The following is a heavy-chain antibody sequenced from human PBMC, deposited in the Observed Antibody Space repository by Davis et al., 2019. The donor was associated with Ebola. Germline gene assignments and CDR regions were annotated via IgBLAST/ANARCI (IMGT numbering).Heavy chain of an antibody. CDR2: ISSGGDDR. Sequence: GESLKISCAASGFTFSNYWMSWVRQAPGKGLEWIAFISSGGDDRYYADSVRGRFTVSRDNAKYSLFLQLNSLRDEDTAQYYCARDAEDGSGNWFFDFRGRGALVTVSS. V-gene: IGHV3-48*02. CDR3: ARDAEDGSGNWFFDF. J-gene: IGHJ2*01. D-gene: IGHD5-24*01. CDR1: GFTFSNYW.